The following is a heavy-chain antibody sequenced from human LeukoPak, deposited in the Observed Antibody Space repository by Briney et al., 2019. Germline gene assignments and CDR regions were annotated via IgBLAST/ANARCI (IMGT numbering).Heavy chain of an antibody. Sequence: ASVKVSCKASGYTFTGYYMHWVRQAPGQGLEWVGWINPNSGGTNYAQKFQGRVTMTRDTSISTAYMELSRLRSDDTAVYYCARDGSPDIPDAFDIWGQGTMVTVSS. D-gene: IGHD1-26*01. CDR1: GYTFTGYY. V-gene: IGHV1-2*02. J-gene: IGHJ3*02. CDR2: INPNSGGT. CDR3: ARDGSPDIPDAFDI.